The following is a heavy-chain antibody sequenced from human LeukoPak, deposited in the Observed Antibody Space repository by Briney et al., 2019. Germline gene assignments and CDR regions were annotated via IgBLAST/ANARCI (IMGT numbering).Heavy chain of an antibody. V-gene: IGHV1-8*01. CDR3: ARVYYDFWSDFDY. Sequence: RASVKVSCKASGYTFTSYDINWVRQATGQGLEWMGWMNPNSGNTGYAQKFQGRVTMTRNTSISTAYMELSSLRSDDTAVYYCARVYYDFWSDFDYWGQGTLVTVSS. J-gene: IGHJ4*02. CDR2: MNPNSGNT. CDR1: GYTFTSYD. D-gene: IGHD3-3*01.